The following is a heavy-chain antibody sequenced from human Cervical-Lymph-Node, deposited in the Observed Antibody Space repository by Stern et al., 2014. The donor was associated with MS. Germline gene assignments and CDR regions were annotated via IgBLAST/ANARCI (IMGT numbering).Heavy chain of an antibody. D-gene: IGHD1-26*01. V-gene: IGHV1-46*01. CDR3: AREPNYRGSYYKDYFNFYGMDV. CDR1: GYTFRSYY. CDR2: INPSGGNK. J-gene: IGHJ6*02. Sequence: QVQLVQSGAEVKKPGASVNVSCEASGYTFRSYYIHWVRQAPGQGLEWMGVINPSGGNKRYAQKFQGRVIMTRDTSTSTVYMDLSSLRSEDTAVFYCAREPNYRGSYYKDYFNFYGMDVWGQGTTVTVSS.